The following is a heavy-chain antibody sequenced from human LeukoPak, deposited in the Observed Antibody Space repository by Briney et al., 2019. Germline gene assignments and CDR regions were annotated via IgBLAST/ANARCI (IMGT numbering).Heavy chain of an antibody. CDR1: GFTFSDYY. Sequence: PGGSLRLSCAASGFTFSDYYMSWIRHAPGKGLEWGSYISSSGSTIYYADSVKGRFTISRDNAKNSLYMQMNSLRAEDTAVYYCARDEMIGSSGPPADYWGQGTLVTVSS. CDR2: ISSSGSTI. J-gene: IGHJ4*02. V-gene: IGHV3-11*04. CDR3: ARDEMIGSSGPPADY. D-gene: IGHD3-22*01.